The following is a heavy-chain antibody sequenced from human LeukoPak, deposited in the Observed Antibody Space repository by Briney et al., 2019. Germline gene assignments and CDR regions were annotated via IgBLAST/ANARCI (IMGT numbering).Heavy chain of an antibody. CDR1: GFTFSSYW. D-gene: IGHD3-3*01. V-gene: IGHV3-7*01. J-gene: IGHJ6*03. CDR3: ARDYDGGYMDV. Sequence: PGGSLRLSCAASGFTFSSYWMSWVRQAPGKGLEWVANIKQDGSEKYYVDSVKGRFTISRVNAKNSLYLQMNSLRAEDTAVYYCARDYDGGYMDVWGKGTTVTVSS. CDR2: IKQDGSEK.